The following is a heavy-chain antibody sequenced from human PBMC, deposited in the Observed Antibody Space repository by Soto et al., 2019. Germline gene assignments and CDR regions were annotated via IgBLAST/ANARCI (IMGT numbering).Heavy chain of an antibody. CDR2: IKEDGSEQ. D-gene: IGHD3-10*01. CDR1: GFSFSPYW. J-gene: IGHJ6*01. Sequence: EEQVVESGGAWVRLGGPRNLSGAPPGFSFSPYWRSGVRQAPGKGLEWVANIKEDGSEQNYVDSLKGRFTISRDNAKNSLYLQMNSLRADDTAVYYCANTVVRGLGTTVTVSS. CDR3: ANTVV. V-gene: IGHV3-7*05.